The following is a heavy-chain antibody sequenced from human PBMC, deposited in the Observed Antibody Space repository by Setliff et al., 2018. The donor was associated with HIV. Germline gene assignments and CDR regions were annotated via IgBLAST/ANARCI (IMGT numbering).Heavy chain of an antibody. CDR1: GASIRSGSYY. Sequence: PSETLSLTCSVSGASIRSGSYYWSWIRQPAGKGLEWIGRIYTSGSTNYNPSLKSRVTISADTSKNQFSLKLSSVTATDTATYYCAGHPAGTPARIDYWGRGTLVTVSS. D-gene: IGHD2-2*01. CDR3: AGHPAGTPARIDY. J-gene: IGHJ4*02. CDR2: IYTSGST. V-gene: IGHV4-61*02.